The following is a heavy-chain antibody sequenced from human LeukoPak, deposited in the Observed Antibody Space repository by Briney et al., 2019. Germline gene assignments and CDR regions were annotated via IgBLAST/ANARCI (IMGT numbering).Heavy chain of an antibody. V-gene: IGHV1-8*01. CDR2: MNPSTGNT. CDR3: AADDLLSVY. CDR1: GYTFTNYD. Sequence: ASVKVSCKASGYTFTNYDINWVRQATGQGLEWMGWMNPSTGNTGYAQKFQGRVTLTRNTSISTAYMELSSLRSEDTAVYYCAADDLLSVYWGLGTLVTVSS. D-gene: IGHD3-3*01. J-gene: IGHJ4*02.